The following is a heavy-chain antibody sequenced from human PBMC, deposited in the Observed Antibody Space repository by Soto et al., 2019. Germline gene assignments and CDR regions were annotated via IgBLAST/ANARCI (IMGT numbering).Heavy chain of an antibody. CDR1: GDSINNSHW. V-gene: IGHV4-4*02. D-gene: IGHD6-13*01. CDR2: TYHSGTT. J-gene: IGHJ5*02. Sequence: QVQLQESGPGLVQPSGTLSLTCAVSGDSINNSHWWSWVRQTPGKGLEWIGETYHSGTTNYNPSLKTRVTISIHKSKNQFSLKMNSVTAADTAVYYCAREVNSSPARGPNWFDPWGQGTLVTVSS. CDR3: AREVNSSPARGPNWFDP.